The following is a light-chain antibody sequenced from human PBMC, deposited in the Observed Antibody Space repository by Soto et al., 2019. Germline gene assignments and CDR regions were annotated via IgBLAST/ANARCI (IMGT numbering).Light chain of an antibody. V-gene: IGLV1-47*01. Sequence: QSVLTQPPSASGTPGQRVTISCSGSNSNIGRNYVYWYRQLPRTAPTLLIYRNDQRPSGVPDRFSGSKSGTSASLAISGLRAEDEADYYCAVWDDGLIATTFGGGTKVTVL. J-gene: IGLJ2*01. CDR3: AVWDDGLIATT. CDR1: NSNIGRNY. CDR2: RND.